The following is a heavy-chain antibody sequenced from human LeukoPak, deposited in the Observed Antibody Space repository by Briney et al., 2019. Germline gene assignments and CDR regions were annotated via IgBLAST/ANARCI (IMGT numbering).Heavy chain of an antibody. CDR2: IIPILGIA. D-gene: IGHD6-19*01. V-gene: IGHV1-69*04. CDR3: ARDRDSGWDNYYYGMDV. CDR1: GGTFSSYA. Sequence: ASVTVSCKASGGTFSSYAISWVRQAPGQGLEWMGRIIPILGIANYAQKFQGRVTITADKSTSTAYMELSSLRSEDTAVYYCARDRDSGWDNYYYGMDVWGQGTTVTVSS. J-gene: IGHJ6*02.